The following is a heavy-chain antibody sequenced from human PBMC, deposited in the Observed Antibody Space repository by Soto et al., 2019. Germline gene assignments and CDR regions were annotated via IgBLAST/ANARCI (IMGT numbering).Heavy chain of an antibody. CDR1: GFTFSSYG. CDR2: ISYDGSNK. J-gene: IGHJ4*02. Sequence: PGGSLRLSCAASGFTFSSYGMHWVRQAPGKGLEWVAVISYDGSNKYYADSVKGRFTISRDNSKNTLYLQMNSLRAEDTAVYYCAKLLVATTSFDYWGQGTLVTVSS. D-gene: IGHD5-12*01. V-gene: IGHV3-30*18. CDR3: AKLLVATTSFDY.